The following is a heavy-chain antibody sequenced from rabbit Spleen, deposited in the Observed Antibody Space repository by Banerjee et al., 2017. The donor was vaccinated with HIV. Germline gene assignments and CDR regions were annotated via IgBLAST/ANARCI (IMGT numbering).Heavy chain of an antibody. Sequence: QEQLEESGGDLVKPEGSLTLTCTASGFSFSSSYWICWVRQAPGKGLEWIACIYLGSSGNTYYASWAKGRFTISKTSSTTVTLQMTSLTAADTATYFCARDTGTSFSTYGMDLWGPGTLVTVS. J-gene: IGHJ6*01. CDR2: IYLGSSGNT. D-gene: IGHD8-1*01. CDR1: GFSFSSSYW. CDR3: ARDTGTSFSTYGMDL. V-gene: IGHV1S45*01.